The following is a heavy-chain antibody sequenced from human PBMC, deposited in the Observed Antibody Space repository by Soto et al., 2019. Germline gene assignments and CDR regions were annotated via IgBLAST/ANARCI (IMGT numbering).Heavy chain of an antibody. CDR3: ASPVGSSIMFPFEY. CDR2: ISYDGSNK. Sequence: GSLRLSCAASGFTFTSYAMHWVRQAPGKGLEWVAVISYDGSNKYYADSVKGRFTISRDNSKNTLYLQMNSLRAEDTAVYYCASPVGSSIMFPFEYWGQGT. D-gene: IGHD6-6*01. V-gene: IGHV3-30-3*01. J-gene: IGHJ4*02. CDR1: GFTFTSYA.